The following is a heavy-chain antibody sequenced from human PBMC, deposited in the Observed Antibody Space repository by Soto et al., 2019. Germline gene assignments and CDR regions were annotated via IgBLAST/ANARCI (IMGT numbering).Heavy chain of an antibody. CDR2: IHYSGNT. J-gene: IGHJ3*02. CDR1: GDSISNYY. Sequence: SETLSLTCTVSGDSISNYYWSWIRQPPGEGLEWIAYIHYSGNTHHNPSLKSRLTTSMDTSTNQFSLKVSSMTAADTAVYYCARHLSLAVARVGVAGTESFINAFDIWGQGTMVTVSS. V-gene: IGHV4-59*08. CDR3: ARHLSLAVARVGVAGTESFINAFDI. D-gene: IGHD6-13*01.